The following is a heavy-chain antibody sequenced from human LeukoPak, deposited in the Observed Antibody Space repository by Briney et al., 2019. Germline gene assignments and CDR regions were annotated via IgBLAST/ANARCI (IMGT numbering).Heavy chain of an antibody. Sequence: GRSLRLSCTASGFTFNSYGMHWVRQAPGKGLEWVAFISYHGSDKYYADSVKGRFTISRDNSKNTLDLQMNNLRAEDTAMYYCAKVDYSSGWYGFFDFWGQGTLVTVSS. CDR2: ISYHGSDK. D-gene: IGHD6-19*01. CDR3: AKVDYSSGWYGFFDF. CDR1: GFTFNSYG. J-gene: IGHJ4*02. V-gene: IGHV3-30*18.